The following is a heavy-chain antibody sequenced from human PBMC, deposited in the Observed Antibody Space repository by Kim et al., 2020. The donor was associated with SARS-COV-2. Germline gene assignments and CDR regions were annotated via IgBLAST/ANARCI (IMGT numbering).Heavy chain of an antibody. CDR2: ISANGRGT. Sequence: GGSLRLSCEASGFSFNSYEMSWVRQAPGKGLEWLSYISANGRGTHYADSVKGRFTSSRDNTKNSLXXQMNSLRVEDTAIYYCAREXXITPDAFVIWGQGTXVTVSP. CDR3: AREXXITPDAFVI. J-gene: IGHJ3*02. CDR1: GFSFNSYE. V-gene: IGHV3-48*03.